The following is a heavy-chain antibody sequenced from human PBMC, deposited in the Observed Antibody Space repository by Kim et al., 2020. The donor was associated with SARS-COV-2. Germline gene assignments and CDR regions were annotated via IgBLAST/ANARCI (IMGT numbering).Heavy chain of an antibody. CDR3: ARLHSSSLGLDY. J-gene: IGHJ4*02. Sequence: DYAVSVKSRITINPDTSKNQFSLQLNSVTPEDTAVYYCARLHSSSLGLDYWGQGTLVTVSS. V-gene: IGHV6-1*01. D-gene: IGHD6-13*01.